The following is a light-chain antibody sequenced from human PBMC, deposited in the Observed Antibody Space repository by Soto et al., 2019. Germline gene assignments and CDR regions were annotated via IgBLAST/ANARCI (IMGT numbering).Light chain of an antibody. CDR2: DAS. J-gene: IGKJ1*01. CDR1: QSVSSY. Sequence: EIVLTQSPATLSLSPGERATLSWGASQSVSSYLAWYQQKPGQAPRLLIYDASNRATGIPARFSGSGSGTDFTLTISSLEPEDFAVYYCQQRSNWPPWTFGQGTKVDIK. CDR3: QQRSNWPPWT. V-gene: IGKV3-11*01.